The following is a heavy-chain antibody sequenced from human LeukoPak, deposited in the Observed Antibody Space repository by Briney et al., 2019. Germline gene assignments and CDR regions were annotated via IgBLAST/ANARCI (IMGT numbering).Heavy chain of an antibody. CDR2: ISSSGDTM. CDR1: GFTFSDYY. V-gene: IGHV3-11*01. D-gene: IGHD6-13*01. J-gene: IGHJ4*02. Sequence: KSGGSLRLSCAASGFTFSDYYMSWIRQAPGKGLEWIAYISSSGDTMFYADSVKGRFTISRDNAKNSLYLQMNSLRAEDTALYYCAKADSSSWEYYFDYWGQGTLVTVSS. CDR3: AKADSSSWEYYFDY.